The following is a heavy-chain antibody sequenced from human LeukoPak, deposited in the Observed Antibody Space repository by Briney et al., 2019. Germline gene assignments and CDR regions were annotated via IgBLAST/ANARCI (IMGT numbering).Heavy chain of an antibody. CDR3: ARGIAADEEHY. Sequence: GGSLRLSCAASGFTVSNNYMSWVRQAPGKGLEWVSVIYSGGSTYYADSVKGRFTISRDNSKNTLYLQMNSLRAEDTAVYSCARGIAADEEHYWGQGTLVTVSS. V-gene: IGHV3-66*01. J-gene: IGHJ4*02. CDR1: GFTVSNNY. D-gene: IGHD6-25*01. CDR2: IYSGGST.